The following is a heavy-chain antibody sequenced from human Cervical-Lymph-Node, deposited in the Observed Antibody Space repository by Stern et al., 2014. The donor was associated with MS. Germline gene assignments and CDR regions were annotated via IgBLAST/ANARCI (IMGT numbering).Heavy chain of an antibody. CDR1: GGSINNYY. CDR2: ISYSGST. V-gene: IGHV4-59*01. CDR3: ARGGHSVAVPYWHFDL. D-gene: IGHD6-19*01. J-gene: IGHJ2*01. Sequence: QVQLQESGPGLVKPSETLSLTCTVSGGSINNYYWSWIRQPPGKGLEWIGYISYSGSTNYNPSLKSRVTISVDTSKKLFSLKLSSVTAADTAVYYCARGGHSVAVPYWHFDLWGRGTLVTVSS.